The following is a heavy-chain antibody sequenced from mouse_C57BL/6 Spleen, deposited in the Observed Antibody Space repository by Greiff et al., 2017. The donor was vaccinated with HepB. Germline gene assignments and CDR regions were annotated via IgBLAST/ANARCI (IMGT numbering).Heavy chain of an antibody. J-gene: IGHJ3*01. D-gene: IGHD2-4*01. CDR2: IYPSDSET. CDR3: ARRDYAWFAY. V-gene: IGHV1-61*01. Sequence: QVQLQQPGAELVRPGSSVKLSCKASGYTFTSYWMDWVKQRPGQGLEWIGNIYPSDSETHYNPKFKDKATLTVDKSSSTAYMQLSSLTSEDSAVYDCARRDYAWFAYWGQGTLVTVSA. CDR1: GYTFTSYW.